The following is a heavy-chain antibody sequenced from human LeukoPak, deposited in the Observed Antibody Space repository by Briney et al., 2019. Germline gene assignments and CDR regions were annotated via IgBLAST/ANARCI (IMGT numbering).Heavy chain of an antibody. CDR1: GFIFSSYG. V-gene: IGHV3-30*18. CDR2: ISYDGSNK. J-gene: IGHJ4*02. CDR3: AKRSDYGGNWNYLDY. D-gene: IGHD4-23*01. Sequence: PGRSLRLSCAASGFIFSSYGMHWVRQAPGKGLEWVAVISYDGSNKHYADSVKGRFTISRDNSKNTLYLQMNSLRVEDTAVYYCAKRSDYGGNWNYLDYWGQGTLVTVSS.